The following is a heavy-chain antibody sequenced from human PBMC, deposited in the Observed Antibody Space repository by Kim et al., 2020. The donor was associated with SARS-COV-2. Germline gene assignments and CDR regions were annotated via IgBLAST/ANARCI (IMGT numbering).Heavy chain of an antibody. Sequence: PAFQGQVTISADKSISTAYLQWSSLKASDTAMYYCARQGYSSSSSGMDVWGQGTTVTVSS. V-gene: IGHV5-51*01. D-gene: IGHD6-6*01. CDR3: ARQGYSSSSSGMDV. J-gene: IGHJ6*02.